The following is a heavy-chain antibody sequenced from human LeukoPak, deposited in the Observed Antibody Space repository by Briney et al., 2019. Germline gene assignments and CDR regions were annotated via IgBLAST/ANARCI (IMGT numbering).Heavy chain of an antibody. J-gene: IGHJ4*02. V-gene: IGHV3-30-3*01. CDR1: GFTFSSYA. Sequence: GGSLRLSCAASGFTFSSYAMHWVRQAPGKGLEWVAVISYDGSNKYYADSVKGRFTISRDNSKNTLYLQMNSLRAEDTAVYYCARTDYSSGWYGSGFDYWGQGTLVTVSS. CDR3: ARTDYSSGWYGSGFDY. D-gene: IGHD6-19*01. CDR2: ISYDGSNK.